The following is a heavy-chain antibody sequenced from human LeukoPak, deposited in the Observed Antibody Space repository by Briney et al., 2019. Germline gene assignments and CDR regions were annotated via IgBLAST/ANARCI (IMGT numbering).Heavy chain of an antibody. CDR2: IYYSGST. CDR1: GGSISSGDYY. J-gene: IGHJ4*02. Sequence: SETLSLTCTVSGGSISSGDYYWSWIRQPPGKGLEWIGYIYYSGSTNYNPSLKSRVTISVDTSKNQFSLKLSSVTAADTAVYYCASSYYGLGSYRGWGQGTLVTVSS. D-gene: IGHD3-10*01. V-gene: IGHV4-30-4*01. CDR3: ASSYYGLGSYRG.